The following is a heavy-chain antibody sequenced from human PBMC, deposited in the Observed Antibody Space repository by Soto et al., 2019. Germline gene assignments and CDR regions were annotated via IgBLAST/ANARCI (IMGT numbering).Heavy chain of an antibody. CDR2: IHYSGGT. D-gene: IGHD6-19*01. J-gene: IGHJ4*02. V-gene: IGHV4-59*01. CDR3: VRQRHWLDPFDF. Sequence: QVQLQESGPGLVKPSETLSLTCTVSGDSISSSLWIWIRQPPGKGLGWIGNIHYSGGTNYNPSLESRVTISVDTSKNEFSLQLSSVTAADTAVYYCVRQRHWLDPFDFLGQGTLVAVSS. CDR1: GDSISSSL.